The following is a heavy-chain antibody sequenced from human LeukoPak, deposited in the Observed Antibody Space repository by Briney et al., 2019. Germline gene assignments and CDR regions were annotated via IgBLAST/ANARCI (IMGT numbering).Heavy chain of an antibody. CDR3: AKDQTLAGTELFDY. Sequence: GGSLRLSCSASGFTFSSYGMHWVRQAPGKGLEWVAVISYDGSNKYYADSVKGRFTISRDNSKNTLYLQMNTLGAEDTAVYDCAKDQTLAGTELFDYWGQGTLVTVSS. CDR2: ISYDGSNK. V-gene: IGHV3-30*18. J-gene: IGHJ4*02. D-gene: IGHD6-19*01. CDR1: GFTFSSYG.